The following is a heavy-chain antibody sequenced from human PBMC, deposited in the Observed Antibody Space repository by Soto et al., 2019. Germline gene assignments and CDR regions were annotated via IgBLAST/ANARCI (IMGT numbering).Heavy chain of an antibody. V-gene: IGHV1-18*01. CDR3: AREGVASYYYCGMDV. Sequence: QVQLVQSGAEVKKPGASVKVSCKASGYTFTRSGISWVRQAPGQGPEWMGWISSYNGDTNYAQTFQGRVTMTTDTSTSTAYRELRSLRSDDTAVYFCAREGVASYYYCGMDVWGQGTPVTFSS. CDR2: ISSYNGDT. J-gene: IGHJ6*02. CDR1: GYTFTRSG. D-gene: IGHD5-12*01.